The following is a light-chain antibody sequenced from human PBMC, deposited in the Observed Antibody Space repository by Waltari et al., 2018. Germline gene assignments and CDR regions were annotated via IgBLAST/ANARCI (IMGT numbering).Light chain of an antibody. CDR1: QGISNY. V-gene: IGKV1-27*01. CDR3: QKYYSPPHT. CDR2: GAS. Sequence: DIQITQSPSSLSASVGDRVTITCRASQGISNYLAWYQQKPGKVPELLIYGASTLQAGVPSRFSGSGSGTDFTLTISSLQPEDVATYYCQKYYSPPHTFGGGTKVEIK. J-gene: IGKJ4*01.